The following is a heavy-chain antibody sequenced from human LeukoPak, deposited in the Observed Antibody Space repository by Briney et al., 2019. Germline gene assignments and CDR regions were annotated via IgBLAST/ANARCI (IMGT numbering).Heavy chain of an antibody. V-gene: IGHV3-48*03. Sequence: PGGSLRLSCAASGFTFSSYEMNWVRQAPGKGLEWVSYISSSGSTIYYADSVKGRFTISRDNAKNSLYLQMNSLRAEDTAVYYCARDTIWFGELSPYFDYWGQGTLVTVSS. CDR3: ARDTIWFGELSPYFDY. CDR1: GFTFSSYE. J-gene: IGHJ4*02. D-gene: IGHD3-10*01. CDR2: ISSSGSTI.